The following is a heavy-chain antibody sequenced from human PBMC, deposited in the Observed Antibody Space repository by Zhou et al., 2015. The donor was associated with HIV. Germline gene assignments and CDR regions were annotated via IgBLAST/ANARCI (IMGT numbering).Heavy chain of an antibody. D-gene: IGHD2-2*01. CDR2: ISYDGSNK. Sequence: VQLVESGGGLVQPGGSLRLSCAASGFTFSSYAMHWVRQAPGKGLEWVAVISYDGSNKYYADSVKGRFTISRDNSKNTLYLQMNSLRAEDTAVYYCARGHPKEVPAQGAFDIWGQGTMVTVSS. V-gene: IGHV3-30-3*01. J-gene: IGHJ3*02. CDR3: ARGHPKEVPAQGAFDI. CDR1: GFTFSSYA.